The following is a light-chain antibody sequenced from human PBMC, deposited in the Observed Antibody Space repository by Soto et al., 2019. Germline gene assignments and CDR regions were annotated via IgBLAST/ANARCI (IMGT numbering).Light chain of an antibody. V-gene: IGKV1-5*01. Sequence: DIQMTQSPSTLSASVGDRVTITCRASQSISGWLAWYQQKPGKAPKLLIYDASSLESGVPSRFSGIGSGTEFTLSISSLQPDDFATYSCQQYNGYSLFGQGTKVEI. CDR3: QQYNGYSL. CDR1: QSISGW. J-gene: IGKJ1*01. CDR2: DAS.